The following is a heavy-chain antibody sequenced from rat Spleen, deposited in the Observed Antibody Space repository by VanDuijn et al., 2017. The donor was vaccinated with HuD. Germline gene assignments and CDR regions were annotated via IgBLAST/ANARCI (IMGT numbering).Heavy chain of an antibody. Sequence: EVQLVESGGGLVQPGRSLKLSCAASGFTFSNHDMAWVRQAPTKGLEWVASISPSGGSTYYRDSVKGRLTVSRDDAKSTLYLQMDSLRSEDTAIYYCARSGHNSGYLFAYWGLGTLVTVSS. CDR2: ISPSGGST. J-gene: IGHJ3*01. D-gene: IGHD4-3*01. CDR3: ARSGHNSGYLFAY. CDR1: GFTFSNHD. V-gene: IGHV5-25*01.